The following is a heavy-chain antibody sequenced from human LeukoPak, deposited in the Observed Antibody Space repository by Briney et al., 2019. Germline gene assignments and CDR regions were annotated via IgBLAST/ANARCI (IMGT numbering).Heavy chain of an antibody. J-gene: IGHJ4*02. Sequence: SETLYLTCTVSGGSISSHYWSWIRQPPGKGLEWIGYIYYSGSTNYNPSLKSRVTISVDTSKNQFSLMLSSVTAADTAVYYCARAGFNGNYVGWFDYWGQGTLVTVSS. CDR1: GGSISSHY. V-gene: IGHV4-59*11. CDR2: IYYSGST. CDR3: ARAGFNGNYVGWFDY. D-gene: IGHD1-7*01.